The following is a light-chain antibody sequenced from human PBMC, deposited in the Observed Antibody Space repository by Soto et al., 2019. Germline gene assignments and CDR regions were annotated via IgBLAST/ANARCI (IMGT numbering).Light chain of an antibody. CDR2: EGN. CDR1: SGDVLSYDG. CDR3: GSSAYSNCLV. J-gene: IGLJ2*01. Sequence: QSALTQPASVSGSPGQSITISCTVPSGDVLSYDGVSWHQQHPGKAPKILIYEGNKRTSGGSKRFSGPKSGHMASLTISGIQAEDEADSYCGSSAYSNCLVFGGGTKLTVL. V-gene: IGLV2-23*01.